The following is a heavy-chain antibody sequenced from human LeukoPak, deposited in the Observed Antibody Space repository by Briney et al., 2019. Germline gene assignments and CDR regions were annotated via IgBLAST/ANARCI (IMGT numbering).Heavy chain of an antibody. CDR2: IHYDGRNK. Sequence: PGGSLRLSCAASGFTFSSYGMHWVRQAPGKGLEWVAFIHYDGRNKYYADPVKGRFTISTDNSKNTLYLQMNSLRAEDTAVYYCAKDLAGSGSSSWFDPWGQGTLVTVSS. CDR1: GFTFSSYG. D-gene: IGHD3-10*01. J-gene: IGHJ5*02. CDR3: AKDLAGSGSSSWFDP. V-gene: IGHV3-30*02.